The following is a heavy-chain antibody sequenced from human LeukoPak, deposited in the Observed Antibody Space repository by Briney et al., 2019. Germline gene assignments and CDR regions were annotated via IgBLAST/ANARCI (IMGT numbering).Heavy chain of an antibody. Sequence: PSETLSLTCTVSGGSISSYYWSWIRQPAGKGLEWIGRIYTSGSTNYNPSLKSRVTMSVDTSKNQFSLKLSSVTAADTAAYYCARHSLDSGSFLLFDYWGQGTLVTVSS. J-gene: IGHJ4*02. CDR2: IYTSGST. V-gene: IGHV4-4*07. D-gene: IGHD1-26*01. CDR1: GGSISSYY. CDR3: ARHSLDSGSFLLFDY.